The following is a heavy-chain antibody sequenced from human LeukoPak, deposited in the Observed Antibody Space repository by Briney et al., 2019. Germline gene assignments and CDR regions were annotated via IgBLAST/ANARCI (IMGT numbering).Heavy chain of an antibody. CDR3: ARDRWNYYDSSGEDDAFDI. D-gene: IGHD3-22*01. V-gene: IGHV3-7*01. CDR2: IKQDGSEK. CDR1: GFTFSTYW. J-gene: IGHJ3*02. Sequence: PGGSLRLSCAASGFTFSTYWMSWVRQAPGKGLEWVANIKQDGSEKYYVDSVKGRFTISRDNAKNSLYLQMNSLRAEDTAVYYCARDRWNYYDSSGEDDAFDIWGQGTMVTVSS.